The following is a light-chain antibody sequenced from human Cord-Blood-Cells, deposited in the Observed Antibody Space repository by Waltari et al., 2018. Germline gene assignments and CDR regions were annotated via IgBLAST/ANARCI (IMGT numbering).Light chain of an antibody. Sequence: AIQMTQSPSPLSASVGDRATITCRASQGIRNDLGWYQQKPGKAPKLLIYAASSLQSGVPSRFSGSGSGTDFTLTISSLQPEDFATYYCLQDYNYPYTFGQGTKLEIK. J-gene: IGKJ2*01. CDR2: AAS. V-gene: IGKV1-6*01. CDR3: LQDYNYPYT. CDR1: QGIRND.